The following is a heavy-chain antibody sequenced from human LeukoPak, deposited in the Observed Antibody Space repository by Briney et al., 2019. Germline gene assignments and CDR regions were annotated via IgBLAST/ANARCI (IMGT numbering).Heavy chain of an antibody. Sequence: GGSLRLSCAASGLTFSIYTMNWVRQAPGKGLEWVSSISSSNSYIYYADSVKGRFTISRDNAKNSLYLQMNTLRAEDTALYYCARGGRANGVYDAFDIWGQGTIVTVSS. V-gene: IGHV3-21*01. CDR1: GLTFSIYT. CDR2: ISSSNSYI. CDR3: ARGGRANGVYDAFDI. J-gene: IGHJ3*02. D-gene: IGHD2-8*01.